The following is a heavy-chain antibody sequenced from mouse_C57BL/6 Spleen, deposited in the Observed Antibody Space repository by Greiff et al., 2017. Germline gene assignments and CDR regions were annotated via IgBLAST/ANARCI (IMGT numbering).Heavy chain of an antibody. J-gene: IGHJ2*01. V-gene: IGHV1-52*01. Sequence: VQLQQPGAELVRPGSSVKLSCKASGYTFTSYWMHWVKQRPIQGLEWIGNIDPSDSDTHYNQKFKDKATLTVDKSSSTAYMQLSSLTSEDSAVYYCARRGLDDWGQGTTLTAAS. CDR3: ARRGLDD. CDR2: IDPSDSDT. CDR1: GYTFTSYW.